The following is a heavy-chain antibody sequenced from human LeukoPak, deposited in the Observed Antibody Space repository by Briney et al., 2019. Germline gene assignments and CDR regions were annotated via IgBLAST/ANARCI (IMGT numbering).Heavy chain of an antibody. CDR3: ARGGDPGGMDV. J-gene: IGHJ6*02. CDR2: IIPILGIA. V-gene: IGHV1-69*04. D-gene: IGHD4-17*01. CDR1: GGTFSSYA. Sequence: SVKVSCKASGGTFSSYAISWVRQAPGQGLEWMGRIIPILGIANYAQKFQGRVTITADKSTSTAYMELSSLRSGDTAVYYCARGGDPGGMDVWGQGTTVTVSS.